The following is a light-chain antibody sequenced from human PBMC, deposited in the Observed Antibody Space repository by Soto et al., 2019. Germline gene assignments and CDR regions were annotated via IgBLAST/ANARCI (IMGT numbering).Light chain of an antibody. V-gene: IGLV1-44*01. CDR1: SSNIGSHT. CDR2: SNT. CDR3: AAWYDSLKGVV. Sequence: QSVLTQPPSASGTPGQTIAISCSGGSSNIGSHTVNWYQQLPGTAPRLLIYSNTQRPSGVPDRFSGSKSGTSASLAISGLQSEYDGDYYCAAWYDSLKGVVFGGGTKVTFL. J-gene: IGLJ2*01.